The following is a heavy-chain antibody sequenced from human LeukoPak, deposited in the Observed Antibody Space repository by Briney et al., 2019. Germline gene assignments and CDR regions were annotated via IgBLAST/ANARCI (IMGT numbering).Heavy chain of an antibody. CDR1: GYTFTSYG. Sequence: ASVKVSCKASGYTFTSYGISWVRQAPGQGLEWMGWISAYNGYAKYAQNVQGRVTMTTDTSTSTAYMELRSLRSDDTVVYYCARNDSSGYDYWGQGTLVTVSS. CDR3: ARNDSSGYDY. V-gene: IGHV1-18*01. J-gene: IGHJ4*02. D-gene: IGHD3-22*01. CDR2: ISAYNGYA.